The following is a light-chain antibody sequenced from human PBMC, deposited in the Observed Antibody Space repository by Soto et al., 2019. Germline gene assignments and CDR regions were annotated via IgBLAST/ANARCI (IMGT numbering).Light chain of an antibody. Sequence: QSVLTQPPSVSAAPGQKVTISCSGSSSNIGNNYVSWYQHLPGTAPKLLIYDNNKRPSGIPDRFSGSKSGTSATLGITGLQTGDEADYYCATWDSSLSAGVLGGGTKLTVL. V-gene: IGLV1-51*01. J-gene: IGLJ2*01. CDR1: SSNIGNNY. CDR2: DNN. CDR3: ATWDSSLSAGV.